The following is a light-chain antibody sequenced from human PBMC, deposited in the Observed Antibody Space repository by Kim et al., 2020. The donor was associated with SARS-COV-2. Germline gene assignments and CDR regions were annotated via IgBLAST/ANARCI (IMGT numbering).Light chain of an antibody. CDR2: AAS. J-gene: IGKJ4*01. CDR3: QQSSTAPLLT. V-gene: IGKV1-39*01. CDR1: RSISRY. Sequence: TVGHQVPITCQARRSISRYRNWYPQQPRKAPKPLIYAASSLQSGVPSRFSGSGSGKDFTLTISGLQPEDFATYYCQQSSTAPLLTFGGGTKVDIK.